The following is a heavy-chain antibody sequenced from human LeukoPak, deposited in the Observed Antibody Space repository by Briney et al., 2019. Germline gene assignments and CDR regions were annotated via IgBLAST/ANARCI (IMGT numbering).Heavy chain of an antibody. J-gene: IGHJ5*02. CDR3: ARRASNWFDP. Sequence: SETLSLTCAVYGGSFSGYYWSWIRQPPGKGLEWIGEINHSGSTNYNPSLKSRVTISVDTSKNQFSLKLSSVTAADTAVYYCARRASNWFDPWGQGNLVTVSS. V-gene: IGHV4-34*01. CDR2: INHSGST. CDR1: GGSFSGYY.